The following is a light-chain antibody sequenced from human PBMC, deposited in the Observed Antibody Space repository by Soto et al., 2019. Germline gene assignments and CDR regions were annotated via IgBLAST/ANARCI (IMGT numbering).Light chain of an antibody. CDR3: QQYNNWPIT. CDR1: QSVSSN. J-gene: IGKJ5*01. V-gene: IGKV3-15*01. CDR2: GAS. Sequence: EIVRTQSPATLSVSAGERVTLSCKASQSVSSNLDWYQQKPGQAPRLLSYGASTRATGIPARFSGSGSGTEFTLTISSLKSEDFEVYYCQQYNNWPITFGQGTRLEIK.